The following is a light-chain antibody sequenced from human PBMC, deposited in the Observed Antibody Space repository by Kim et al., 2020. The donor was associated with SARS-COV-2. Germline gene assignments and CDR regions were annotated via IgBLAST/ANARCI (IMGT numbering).Light chain of an antibody. CDR1: QDIRSN. Sequence: EIFMTQSPVILSVSPGERATLSCRASQDIRSNLAWYQQKPGQPPRLLIYDAATRATGIPARFSGSGSGTEFSLTIDSLQSEDSAVYFCQQYNDWPPWTFGQGTKVDIK. CDR2: DAA. CDR3: QQYNDWPPWT. J-gene: IGKJ1*01. V-gene: IGKV3D-15*01.